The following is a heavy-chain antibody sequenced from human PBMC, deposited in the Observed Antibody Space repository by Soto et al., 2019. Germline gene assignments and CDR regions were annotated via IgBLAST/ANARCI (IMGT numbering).Heavy chain of an antibody. Sequence: ASVKVSCKASGYSFTDYHIHWVRQAPGQGLEWLGRINPRSGGTSTAQKFQGWVTMTTDTSISTASMELTRLTSDDTAIYYCARGDSTDCSNGVCSFFYNHDMDVWGQGTTVTVSS. D-gene: IGHD2-8*01. CDR2: INPRSGGT. J-gene: IGHJ6*02. V-gene: IGHV1-2*04. CDR1: GYSFTDYH. CDR3: ARGDSTDCSNGVCSFFYNHDMDV.